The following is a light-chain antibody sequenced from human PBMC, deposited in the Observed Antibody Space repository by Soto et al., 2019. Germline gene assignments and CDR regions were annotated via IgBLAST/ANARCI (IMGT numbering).Light chain of an antibody. CDR1: SNYVGAYNY. V-gene: IGLV2-14*01. CDR3: SSYTTTSTVL. Sequence: QSVLTQPASVSGSPGQSIAIYCIGTSNYVGAYNYVSWYQQHPGKAPKLLIYDVSGRPSGVSDRFSGSKSGNSASLTISGLQAEDEAAYYCSSYTTTSTVLFGGGTKVTVL. J-gene: IGLJ2*01. CDR2: DVS.